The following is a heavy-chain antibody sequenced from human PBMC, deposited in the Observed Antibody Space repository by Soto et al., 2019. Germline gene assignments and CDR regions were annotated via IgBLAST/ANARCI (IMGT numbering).Heavy chain of an antibody. CDR1: GFTFRGYC. V-gene: IGHV3-30*18. Sequence: LRLSCAASGFTFRGYCMHWVRQAPGRGLEWVALISYDGSIKYYADSVRGRFTISRDNSKNTLYLQMNSLRAEDTAAYYCANSEYSRYKNIDVWGQGTTVTVSS. CDR3: ANSEYSRYKNIDV. CDR2: ISYDGSIK. D-gene: IGHD5-18*01. J-gene: IGHJ6*02.